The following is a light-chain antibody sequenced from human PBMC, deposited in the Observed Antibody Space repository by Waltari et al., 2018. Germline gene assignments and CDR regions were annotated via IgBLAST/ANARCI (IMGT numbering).Light chain of an antibody. CDR3: SSYAGSSKGV. J-gene: IGLJ2*01. CDR1: SSAVGNYKR. V-gene: IGLV2-23*02. CDR2: AVS. Sequence: QSALTQPASVSGSPGQSITISCTGTSSAVGNYKRVSWYPQHPGKAPKLMIYAVSKRPSGVSERFSGSKSCDMASLTISGLQPEDEAEYFCSSYAGSSKGVFGGGTKVTVL.